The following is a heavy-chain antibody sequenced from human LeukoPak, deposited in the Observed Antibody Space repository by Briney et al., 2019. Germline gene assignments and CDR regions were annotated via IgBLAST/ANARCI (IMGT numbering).Heavy chain of an antibody. D-gene: IGHD3-22*01. J-gene: IGHJ4*02. Sequence: GGSLRLSCAASGFTFSSYAMSWVRQAPGKGLEWVSAISGSGGSTYYADSVKGRFTISRDNSKNTLYLQMNSLRAEDTAVYYCASRTDYYDSSGYYWDIDYWGQGTLVTVSS. CDR1: GFTFSSYA. V-gene: IGHV3-23*01. CDR3: ASRTDYYDSSGYYWDIDY. CDR2: ISGSGGST.